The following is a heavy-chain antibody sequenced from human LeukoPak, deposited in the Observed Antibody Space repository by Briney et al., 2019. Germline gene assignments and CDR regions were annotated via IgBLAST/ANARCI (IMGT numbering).Heavy chain of an antibody. CDR3: ARRTVVLDF. Sequence: PSETLSLTCSVSRGSISSSSYHWGWLPRSPGKGLEWIGSIYYSGSTYYKPSLKSRVTISLDTSKNQFSLKMRSVTSADTAVYYCARRTVVLDFWGLGTLVTVSS. D-gene: IGHD4-23*01. CDR2: IYYSGST. V-gene: IGHV4-39*01. CDR1: RGSISSSSYH. J-gene: IGHJ4*02.